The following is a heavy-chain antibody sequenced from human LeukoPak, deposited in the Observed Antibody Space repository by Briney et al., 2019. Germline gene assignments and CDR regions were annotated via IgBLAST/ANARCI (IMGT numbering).Heavy chain of an antibody. CDR3: ARGRYYDTSGYYSDY. CDR1: GFTFSSYS. V-gene: IGHV3-21*01. Sequence: GGSLRLSCAASGFTFSSYSMNWVRQAPGKGLEWVSSISSSSSYIYYADSVKGRFTISRDNAKNSLYLQMNSLRAEDTAVYYCARGRYYDTSGYYSDYWGQGTLVTVSS. D-gene: IGHD3-22*01. CDR2: ISSSSSYI. J-gene: IGHJ4*02.